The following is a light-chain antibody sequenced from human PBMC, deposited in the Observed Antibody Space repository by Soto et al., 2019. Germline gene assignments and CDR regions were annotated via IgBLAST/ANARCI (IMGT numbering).Light chain of an antibody. CDR1: SSDVGGYNY. Sequence: QSALTQPRSVSGSPGQSVTISCTGTSSDVGGYNYVSWYQQHPGKAPKLIIFAVTKRPSGVPDRFSASKSGNTASLTISGLQAEDEADYYCSSYAGNYIYVFATGTKVTVL. CDR2: AVT. J-gene: IGLJ1*01. V-gene: IGLV2-11*01. CDR3: SSYAGNYIYV.